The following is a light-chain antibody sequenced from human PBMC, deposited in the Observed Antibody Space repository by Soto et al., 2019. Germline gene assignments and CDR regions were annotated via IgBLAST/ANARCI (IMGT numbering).Light chain of an antibody. J-gene: IGKJ3*01. CDR2: VAS. CDR3: QQSYTTPFT. CDR1: QNIDNS. V-gene: IGKV1-39*01. Sequence: DIQMTQSPSSLSASVGDRVTITCRASQNIDNSLNWYHQKPGKAPRLLIYVASSLQSGVPSRFSGSGSGTEFTLTISSLQPEDFASYSCQQSYTTPFTFGPGTKVHV.